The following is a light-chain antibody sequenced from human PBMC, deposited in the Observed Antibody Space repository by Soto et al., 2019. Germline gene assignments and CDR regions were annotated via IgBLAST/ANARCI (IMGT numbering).Light chain of an antibody. V-gene: IGKV1-12*01. CDR3: QQGDSFPFT. CDR2: AAS. CDR1: QDISSW. J-gene: IGKJ3*01. Sequence: DIPLTESPASVPASAGDRVTITCRASQDISSWVAWYQQKPGKAPKXLISAASSLQSGVPRRFRGSGSGTDFTLTISSLQPEDFETDFCQQGDSFPFTFGEGTNVDIK.